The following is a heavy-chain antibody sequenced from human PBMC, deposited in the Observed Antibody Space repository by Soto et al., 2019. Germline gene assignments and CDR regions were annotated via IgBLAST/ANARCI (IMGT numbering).Heavy chain of an antibody. J-gene: IGHJ6*02. CDR3: ARDLGYYDFWSGFGSDYGRDV. V-gene: IGHV1-18*04. Sequence: ASVKVSCKASGYTLTSYGISWVRQAPGQGLEWMGWISAYNGNTNYAQKLQGRVTMTTDTSTSTAYMELRSLRSDDTAVYYCARDLGYYDFWSGFGSDYGRDVWGQGTTVTVS. CDR2: ISAYNGNT. D-gene: IGHD3-3*01. CDR1: GYTLTSYG.